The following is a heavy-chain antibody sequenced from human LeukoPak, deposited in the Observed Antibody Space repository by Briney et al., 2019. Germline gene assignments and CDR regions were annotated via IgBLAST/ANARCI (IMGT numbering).Heavy chain of an antibody. Sequence: PGGSLRLSCAASGFTFSSYGMHWVRPAPGKGLEWVAVISYDGSNKYYADSVKGRFTISRDNSKNTLYLQMNSLRAEDTAVYYCAKDSRASCYDYWGQGTLVTVSS. CDR3: AKDSRASCYDY. CDR2: ISYDGSNK. J-gene: IGHJ4*02. D-gene: IGHD2-2*01. CDR1: GFTFSSYG. V-gene: IGHV3-30*18.